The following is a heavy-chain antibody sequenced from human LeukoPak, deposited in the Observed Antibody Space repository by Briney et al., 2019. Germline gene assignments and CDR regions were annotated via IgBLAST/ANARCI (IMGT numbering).Heavy chain of an antibody. CDR2: ISSSSSYI. CDR1: GFTFSSYS. V-gene: IGHV3-21*01. Sequence: GGSLRLSYAASGFTFSSYSMNWVRQAPGKGLEWVSSISSSSSYIYYADSVKGRFTISRDNAKNSLCLQMNSLRAEDTAVYYCARVATGVTTTVWGQGTLVTVSS. J-gene: IGHJ4*02. CDR3: ARVATGVTTTV. D-gene: IGHD4-17*01.